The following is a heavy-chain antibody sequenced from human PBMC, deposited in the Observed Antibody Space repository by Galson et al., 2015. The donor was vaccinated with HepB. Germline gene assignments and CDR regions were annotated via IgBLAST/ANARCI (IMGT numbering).Heavy chain of an antibody. J-gene: IGHJ3*02. CDR3: AHSWDTATVDAFDI. CDR1: GFSLSTSGVG. V-gene: IGHV2-5*02. D-gene: IGHD5-18*01. CDR2: IYWDDDK. Sequence: PALVKPTQTLTLTCTFSGFSLSTSGVGVGWIRQPPGKALEWLALIYWDDDKRYSPSLKSRLTITKDTSKNQVVLTMTNMDPVDTATYYCAHSWDTATVDAFDIWGQGTMVTVSS.